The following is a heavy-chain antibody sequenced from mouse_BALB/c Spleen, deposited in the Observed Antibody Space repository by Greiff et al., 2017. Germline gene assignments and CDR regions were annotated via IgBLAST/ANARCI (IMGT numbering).Heavy chain of an antibody. Sequence: EVQVVESGGGLVQPGGSRKLSCAASGFTFSSFGMHWVRQAPEKGLEWVAYISSGSSTIYYADTVKGRFTISRDNPKNTLFLQMTSLRSEDTAMYYCARSHYYGSSYYYAMDYWGQGTSVTVSS. CDR1: GFTFSSFG. CDR3: ARSHYYGSSYYYAMDY. V-gene: IGHV5-17*02. J-gene: IGHJ4*01. CDR2: ISSGSSTI. D-gene: IGHD1-1*01.